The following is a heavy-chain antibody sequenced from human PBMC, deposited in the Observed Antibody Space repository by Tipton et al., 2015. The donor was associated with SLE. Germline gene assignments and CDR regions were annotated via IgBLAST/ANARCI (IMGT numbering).Heavy chain of an antibody. D-gene: IGHD1-26*01. CDR2: IYSGGSST. V-gene: IGHV3-23*03. CDR3: AKDQSGTYFSLDY. Sequence: SLRLSCSASGFTFSSYAMSWVRQAPGKGLEWVSVIYSGGSSTYYADSVKGRFTISRDDSTNTLYRQMNSLRAEDTAIYYCAKDQSGTYFSLDYWGQGTLVTVPS. J-gene: IGHJ4*02. CDR1: GFTFSSYA.